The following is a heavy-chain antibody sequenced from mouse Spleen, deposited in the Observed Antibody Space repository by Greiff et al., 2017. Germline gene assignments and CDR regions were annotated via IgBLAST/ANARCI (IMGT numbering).Heavy chain of an antibody. D-gene: IGHD4-1*01. CDR1: GYSITSGYY. J-gene: IGHJ2*01. V-gene: IGHV3-6*01. CDR3: AANWDVGGY. Sequence: EESGPGLVKPSQSLSLTCSVTGYSITSGYYWNWIRQFPGNKLEWMGYISYDGSNNYNPSLKNRISITRDTSKNQFFLKLNSVTTEDTATYYCAANWDVGGYWGQGTTLTVSS. CDR2: ISYDGSN.